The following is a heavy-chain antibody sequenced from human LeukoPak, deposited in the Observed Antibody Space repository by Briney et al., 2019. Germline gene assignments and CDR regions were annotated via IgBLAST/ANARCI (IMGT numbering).Heavy chain of an antibody. CDR3: AKDGDSSGLNYYYGMDV. Sequence: GRSLRLSCAASGFTFDDYAMHWVRQAPGKGLEWVSGISWNSGSIGYADSVKGRFTISRDNAKNSLYLQMNSLRAEDTALYYCAKDGDSSGLNYYYGMDVWGQGTTVTVSS. J-gene: IGHJ6*02. D-gene: IGHD6-19*01. CDR2: ISWNSGSI. CDR1: GFTFDDYA. V-gene: IGHV3-9*01.